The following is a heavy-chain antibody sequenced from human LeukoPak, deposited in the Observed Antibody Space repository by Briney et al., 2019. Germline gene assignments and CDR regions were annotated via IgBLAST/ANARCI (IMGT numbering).Heavy chain of an antibody. CDR3: ARGGEAAALIGTGEGEAQNLDY. Sequence: SVKVSCKASGGTFSSYAISWVRQAPGQGLEWMGGIIPIFGTANYAQKFQGRVTITADKSTSTAYMELSSLRSEDTAVYYCARGGEAAALIGTGEGEAQNLDYWDQGTLVTVSS. J-gene: IGHJ4*02. CDR1: GGTFSSYA. V-gene: IGHV1-69*06. CDR2: IIPIFGTA. D-gene: IGHD6-13*01.